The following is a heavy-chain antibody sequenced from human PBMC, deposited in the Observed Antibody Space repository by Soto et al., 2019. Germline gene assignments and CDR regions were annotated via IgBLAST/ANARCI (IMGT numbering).Heavy chain of an antibody. CDR2: VSPYNGNT. Sequence: ASVKVSCKVFGYTFSTYGLSWVRQAPGQGLEWMGWVSPYNGNTYYAPGLQGRVTMTTDTSTNTAYMSLRSLRSDDTAIYYCVRGGILESNRPYYYYGLDVWGQVTQVTVAS. J-gene: IGHJ6*02. V-gene: IGHV1-18*01. CDR1: GYTFSTYG. D-gene: IGHD2-15*01. CDR3: VRGGILESNRPYYYYGLDV.